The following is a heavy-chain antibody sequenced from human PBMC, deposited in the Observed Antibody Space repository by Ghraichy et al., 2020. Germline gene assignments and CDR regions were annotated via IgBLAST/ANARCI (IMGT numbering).Heavy chain of an antibody. CDR3: AKGRGQLLIYNWFDP. D-gene: IGHD2-2*01. Sequence: GGSLRLSCAASGFTFSSYAMSWVRQAPGKGLEWVSAISGSGGSTYYADSVKGRFTISRDNSKNTLYLQMNSLRAEDTAVYYCAKGRGQLLIYNWFDPWGQGTLVTVSS. CDR2: ISGSGGST. V-gene: IGHV3-23*01. CDR1: GFTFSSYA. J-gene: IGHJ5*02.